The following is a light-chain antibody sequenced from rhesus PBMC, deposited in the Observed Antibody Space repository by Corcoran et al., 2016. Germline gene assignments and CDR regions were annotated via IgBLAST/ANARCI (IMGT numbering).Light chain of an antibody. Sequence: DIQMTQSPSSLSASVGDTVTITRRASQSFSISLAWYQQKPGKAPKLLIYSASSLQYGVPSRFSGSKSGTDFTLTLSSLQPEDIATYYCQQYYSDPLTFGGGTKVELK. CDR2: SAS. CDR1: QSFSIS. J-gene: IGKJ4*01. CDR3: QQYYSDPLT. V-gene: IGKV1-46*01.